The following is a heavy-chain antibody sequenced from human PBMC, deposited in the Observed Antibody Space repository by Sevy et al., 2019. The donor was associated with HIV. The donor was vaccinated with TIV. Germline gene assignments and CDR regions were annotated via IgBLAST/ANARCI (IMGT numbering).Heavy chain of an antibody. CDR2: IYYSGCT. CDR3: ARMPYYYDSSGYYVDY. D-gene: IGHD3-22*01. J-gene: IGHJ4*02. CDR1: GGSISSGGYY. V-gene: IGHV4-31*03. Sequence: SETLSLTCTVSGGSISSGGYYWSWIRQHPGKGLEWIGYIYYSGCTYYNPSLKSRVTISVDTSKNQFSLKLSSVTAADTAVYYCARMPYYYDSSGYYVDYWGQGTLVTVSS.